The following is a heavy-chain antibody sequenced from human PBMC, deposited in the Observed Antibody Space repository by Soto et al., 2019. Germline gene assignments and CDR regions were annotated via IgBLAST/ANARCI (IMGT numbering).Heavy chain of an antibody. J-gene: IGHJ5*02. D-gene: IGHD3-3*01. CDR2: ISSSSSTI. V-gene: IGHV3-48*02. Sequence: GGSLRLSCAASGFTFSSYSMNWVRQAPGKGLEWVSYISSSSSTIYYADSVKGRFTISRDNAKNSLYLQMNSLRDEDTAVYYCARDGEKYYDFWSGSDNWFDPWGQGTLVTVSS. CDR3: ARDGEKYYDFWSGSDNWFDP. CDR1: GFTFSSYS.